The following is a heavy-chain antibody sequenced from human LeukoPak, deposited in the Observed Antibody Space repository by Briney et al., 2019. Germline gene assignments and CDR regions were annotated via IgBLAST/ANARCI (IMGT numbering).Heavy chain of an antibody. CDR1: GFTFSSYA. J-gene: IGHJ4*02. CDR3: AKSGYSTKGDFDY. D-gene: IGHD6-13*01. V-gene: IGHV3-23*01. Sequence: GSLRLSCAASGFTFSSYAMSWVRQAPGKGLEWVSAITGSGGSTYYADSVKGRFTISRDNSKNTLYVQMNSLRAEDTAVYYCAKSGYSTKGDFDYWGQGTLVTVSS. CDR2: ITGSGGST.